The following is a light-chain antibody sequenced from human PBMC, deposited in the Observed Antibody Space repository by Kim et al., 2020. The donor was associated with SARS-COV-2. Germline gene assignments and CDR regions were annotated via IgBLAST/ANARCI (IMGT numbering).Light chain of an antibody. V-gene: IGLV3-19*01. CDR2: GKN. CDR1: SLRSYY. Sequence: ALGQTVRITCQGDSLRSYYASSYQQKPGQAPVLVFYGKNNRPSGIPDRFAGSYSGNTASLTIPAAQAEDEADYYCNSRESSANHWLFGGGTQLTVL. J-gene: IGLJ3*02. CDR3: NSRESSANHWL.